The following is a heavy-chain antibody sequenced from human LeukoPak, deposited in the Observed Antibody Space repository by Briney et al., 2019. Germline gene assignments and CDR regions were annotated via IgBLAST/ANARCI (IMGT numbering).Heavy chain of an antibody. D-gene: IGHD2-2*01. CDR1: GFTFSSYS. J-gene: IGHJ4*02. Sequence: GGSLRLSCAASGFTFSSYSMNWVRQAPGKGLEWVSSISSSSSYIYYADSVKGRFTISRDNAKNSLYLQMNSLRAEDTAVYYCANHLACGSTSCPPFDYWGQGTLVTVSS. CDR3: ANHLACGSTSCPPFDY. V-gene: IGHV3-21*01. CDR2: ISSSSSYI.